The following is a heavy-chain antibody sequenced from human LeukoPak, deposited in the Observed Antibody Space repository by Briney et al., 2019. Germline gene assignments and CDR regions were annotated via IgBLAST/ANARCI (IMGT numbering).Heavy chain of an antibody. CDR1: GFTFTNAW. CDR3: AKTGAVAPLNWFDP. D-gene: IGHD6-19*01. J-gene: IGHJ5*02. CDR2: ISGSGGST. Sequence: PGGSLRLSCAASGFTFTNAWMTWVRQAPGKGLEWVSTISGSGGSTYYADSVKGRFTISRDTSKNTLYLQINSLRAEDTAVYYCAKTGAVAPLNWFDPWGQGTLVTVSS. V-gene: IGHV3-23*01.